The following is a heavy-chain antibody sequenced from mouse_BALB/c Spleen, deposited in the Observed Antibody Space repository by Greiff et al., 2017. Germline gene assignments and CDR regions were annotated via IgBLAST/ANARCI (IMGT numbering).Heavy chain of an antibody. CDR2: ILPGSGST. Sequence: QVQLKQSGAELMKPGASVKISCKATGYTFSSYWIEWVKQRPGHGLEWIGEILPGSGSTNYNEKFKGKATFTADTSSNTAYMQLSSLTSEDSAVYYCASEGNYDAMDYWGQGTSVTVSS. CDR3: ASEGNYDAMDY. V-gene: IGHV1-9*01. CDR1: GYTFSSYW. D-gene: IGHD2-1*01. J-gene: IGHJ4*01.